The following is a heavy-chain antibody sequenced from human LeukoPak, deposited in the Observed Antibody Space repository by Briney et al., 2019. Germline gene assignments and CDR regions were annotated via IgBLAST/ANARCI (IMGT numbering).Heavy chain of an antibody. CDR1: GYTFTGYY. J-gene: IGHJ4*02. Sequence: ASVKVSCKASGYTFTGYYMHWVRQAPGQGLEWMGWINPNSGGTNYAQKFQGWVTMTRDTSISTAYMELSRLRSDDTAVYYCARDLEVGARFFDYWGQGTLVTVSS. CDR2: INPNSGGT. D-gene: IGHD1-26*01. V-gene: IGHV1-2*04. CDR3: ARDLEVGARFFDY.